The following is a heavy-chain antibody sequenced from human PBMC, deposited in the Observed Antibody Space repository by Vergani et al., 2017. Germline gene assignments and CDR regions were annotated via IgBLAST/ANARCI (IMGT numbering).Heavy chain of an antibody. CDR2: ISSSSSYT. CDR1: GFTFSSYA. V-gene: IGHV3-48*04. J-gene: IGHJ4*02. CDR3: ARDTRRATGSFDY. D-gene: IGHD5-12*01. Sequence: EVQLLESGGGLVQPGGSLRLSCAASGFTFSSYAMSWVRQAPGKGLEWVSYISSSSSYTNYADSVKGRFTISRDNAKNSLYLQMNSLRAEDTAVYYCARDTRRATGSFDYWGQGTLVTVSS.